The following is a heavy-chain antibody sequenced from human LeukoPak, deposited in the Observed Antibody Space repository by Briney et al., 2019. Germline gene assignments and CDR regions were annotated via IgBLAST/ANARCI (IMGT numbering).Heavy chain of an antibody. D-gene: IGHD5-18*01. CDR1: GGSFSGYY. Sequence: KPSETLSLTCAVYGGSFSGYYWSWIRQPPGKGLEWIGEINHSGSTNYNPSLKSRVTISVDTSKNQFSLKLSSVTAADTAVYYCAGSYGPAHFDYWGQGTLVTVSS. CDR3: AGSYGPAHFDY. CDR2: INHSGST. V-gene: IGHV4-34*01. J-gene: IGHJ4*02.